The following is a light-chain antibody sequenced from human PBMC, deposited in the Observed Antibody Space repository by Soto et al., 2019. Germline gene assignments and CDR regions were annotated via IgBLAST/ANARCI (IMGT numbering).Light chain of an antibody. CDR1: QSVNSN. CDR2: PAS. V-gene: IGKV3-15*01. Sequence: EIVMTQSPATLSVSPGERATLSCRASQSVNSNLAWYRQKPGQAPRLLISPASTRATGVPARFSGSGSGTEFTLTISSLQSEDSGIYYCQQYNFWPPLTFGGGTQVEIK. CDR3: QQYNFWPPLT. J-gene: IGKJ4*01.